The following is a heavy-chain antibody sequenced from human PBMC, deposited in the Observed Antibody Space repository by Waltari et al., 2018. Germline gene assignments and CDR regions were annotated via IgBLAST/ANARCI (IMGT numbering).Heavy chain of an antibody. Sequence: QVQLQQWGAGLLKPSETLSLTCAVYGGSFSGYYWSWISQPPGKGLEWSGEINHSGSTNDNASLKSRVTISVDTSKNQCSLKLSAVTVADTAVHYCARGGYGQLNWFDPRGQGTLVTVSS. V-gene: IGHV4-34*01. J-gene: IGHJ5*02. CDR2: INHSGST. CDR3: ARGGYGQLNWFDP. D-gene: IGHD5-12*01. CDR1: GGSFSGYY.